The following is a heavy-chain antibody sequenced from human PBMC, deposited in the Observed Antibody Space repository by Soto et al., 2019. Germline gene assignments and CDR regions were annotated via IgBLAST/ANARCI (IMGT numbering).Heavy chain of an antibody. J-gene: IGHJ6*02. CDR3: ARESIMITFGGVIARAYYGMDV. CDR2: IYYSGST. D-gene: IGHD3-16*02. CDR1: GGSISSYY. Sequence: SETLSLTCTVSGGSISSYYWSWIRQPPGKGLEWIGYIYYSGSTNYNPSLKSRVTISVDTSKNQFSLKLSSVTAADTAVYYCARESIMITFGGVIARAYYGMDVWGQGTTVTVSS. V-gene: IGHV4-59*01.